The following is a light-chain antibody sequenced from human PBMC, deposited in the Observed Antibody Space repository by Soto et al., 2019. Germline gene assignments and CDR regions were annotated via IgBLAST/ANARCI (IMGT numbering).Light chain of an antibody. V-gene: IGLV2-11*01. CDR3: CSYAGSYTVV. CDR1: SSDVGGYNY. J-gene: IGLJ1*01. Sequence: QSVLTQPRSVSGSPGQSVTISCTGTSSDVGGYNYVSWYQQHPGKAPKLMIYDVTKRPSGVPNRFSGSKSGNTASLPISGLQAEDEADYYCCSYAGSYTVVFGTGTKVTVL. CDR2: DVT.